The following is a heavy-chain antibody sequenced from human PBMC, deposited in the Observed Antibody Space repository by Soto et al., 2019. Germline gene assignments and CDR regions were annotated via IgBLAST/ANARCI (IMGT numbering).Heavy chain of an antibody. Sequence: ASVKVSCKASGGTFSSYTISWVRQAPGQGLEWMGRIIPILGIANYAQKFQGRVTITADKSTSTAYMELSGLRSEDTAVYYCARDGINYYGSVYYHYYRLDVWGQGTTVTGSS. D-gene: IGHD3-10*01. J-gene: IGHJ6*02. V-gene: IGHV1-69*04. CDR2: IIPILGIA. CDR1: GGTFSSYT. CDR3: ARDGINYYGSVYYHYYRLDV.